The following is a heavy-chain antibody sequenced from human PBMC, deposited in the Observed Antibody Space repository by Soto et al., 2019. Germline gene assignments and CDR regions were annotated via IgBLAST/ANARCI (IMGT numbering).Heavy chain of an antibody. V-gene: IGHV1-3*01. CDR1: GYTFTSYA. CDR2: INAGNGNT. Sequence: ASVKVSCKASGYTFTSYAMHWVRQAPGKRLEWMGWINAGNGNTKYSQKFQGRVTITRDTSASTAYMELSSLRSEDTAVYYCASSDIAVDGAFDIWGQGTMVTVS. CDR3: ASSDIAVDGAFDI. J-gene: IGHJ3*02. D-gene: IGHD6-19*01.